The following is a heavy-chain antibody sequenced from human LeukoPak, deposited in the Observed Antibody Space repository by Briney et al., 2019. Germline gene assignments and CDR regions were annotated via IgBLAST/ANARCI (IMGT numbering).Heavy chain of an antibody. V-gene: IGHV1-18*01. J-gene: IGHJ5*02. D-gene: IGHD3-3*01. CDR3: ARDGYYDFWSGYYEVDP. Sequence: ASVKVSCKASGYTFTSYGISWVRQAPGQGLEWMGWISAYNGNTNYAQKLQGRVTMTTDTSTSTAYMELRSLRSDDTAVYYCARDGYYDFWSGYYEVDPWGQGTLVTVSS. CDR2: ISAYNGNT. CDR1: GYTFTSYG.